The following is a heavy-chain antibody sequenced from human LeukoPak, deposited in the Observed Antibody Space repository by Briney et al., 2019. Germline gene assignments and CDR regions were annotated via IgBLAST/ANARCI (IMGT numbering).Heavy chain of an antibody. D-gene: IGHD2-2*01. V-gene: IGHV3-23*01. Sequence: PGGSLRLSCAASGFTFSSYAMYWVRQAPGAGLEYVSGISVSAGRYYADSVQGRFSISRDNSKATVFLQMNSLRAEDTAIYYCAKRRDSGTTYWGDFDYWGQGTLVTVSS. CDR2: ISVSAGR. CDR3: AKRRDSGTTYWGDFDY. J-gene: IGHJ4*02. CDR1: GFTFSSYA.